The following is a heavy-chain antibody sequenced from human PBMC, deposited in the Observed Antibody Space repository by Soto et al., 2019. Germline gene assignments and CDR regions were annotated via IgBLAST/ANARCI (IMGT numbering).Heavy chain of an antibody. CDR3: AREVSYGSGSAIWFDP. Sequence: QVQLQESGPGLVKPSETLSLTCTVSGGSISSYYWSWIRQPPGKGLEWIGYIYYSGSTNYNPSLKSRVTISVDTSKNQFSLKLSSVTAADTAVYYCAREVSYGSGSAIWFDPWGQGTLVTVSS. CDR2: IYYSGST. CDR1: GGSISSYY. D-gene: IGHD3-10*01. V-gene: IGHV4-59*01. J-gene: IGHJ5*02.